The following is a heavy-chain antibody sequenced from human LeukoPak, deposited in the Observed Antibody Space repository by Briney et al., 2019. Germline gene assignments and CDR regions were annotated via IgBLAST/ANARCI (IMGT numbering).Heavy chain of an antibody. CDR2: INPNSGGT. V-gene: IGHV1-2*02. CDR3: ARSWGLMVRGVTPLQVPDY. D-gene: IGHD3-10*01. J-gene: IGHJ4*02. Sequence: GASVKVSCKASGYTFTGYYMHWVRQAPGQGLEWMGWINPNSGGTNYAQKFQGRVTMTRDTSISTAYMELSRLRSDDTAVYYCARSWGLMVRGVTPLQVPDYWGQGTLVTVSS. CDR1: GYTFTGYY.